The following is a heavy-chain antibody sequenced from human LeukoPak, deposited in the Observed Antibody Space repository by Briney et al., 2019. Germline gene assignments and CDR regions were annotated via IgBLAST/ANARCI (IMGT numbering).Heavy chain of an antibody. Sequence: PSETLSLTCTVSGGSISSSSYYWGWIRQPPGKGLEWIGSIYYSGSTYYNPSLKSRVTISVDTSKNQFSLKLSSVTAADTAVYFCARSARIAARPQNFDYWGQGTLVPVSS. CDR2: IYYSGST. J-gene: IGHJ4*02. CDR3: ARSARIAARPQNFDY. CDR1: GGSISSSSYY. V-gene: IGHV4-39*01. D-gene: IGHD6-6*01.